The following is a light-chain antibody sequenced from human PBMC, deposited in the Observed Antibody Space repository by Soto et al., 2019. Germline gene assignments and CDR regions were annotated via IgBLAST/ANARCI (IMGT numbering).Light chain of an antibody. CDR1: QSVSSNF. CDR2: GAS. Sequence: EIVLTQSPGTLSLSPGDRATLSCRASQSVSSNFLAWYQQKPGQAPRLLIYGASNRATGIPDRFSGSGSGTDFTLTIRRLEPEDFAMYFCHQYGSSTRTFGQGTKVEIK. J-gene: IGKJ1*01. CDR3: HQYGSSTRT. V-gene: IGKV3-20*01.